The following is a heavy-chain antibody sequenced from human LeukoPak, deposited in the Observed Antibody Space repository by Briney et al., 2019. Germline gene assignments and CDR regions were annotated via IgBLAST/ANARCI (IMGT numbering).Heavy chain of an antibody. CDR2: IWYDGSNK. CDR1: GFTFSSYG. V-gene: IGHV3-33*01. D-gene: IGHD2-15*01. Sequence: GGSLRLSCAASGFTFSSYGMHWVRQAPGKGLEWVAVIWYDGSNKYYAASVKARFTISRDNSKNTLYLQMNSLRAEDTAVYYCARTAADLNFDYWGQGTLVTVSS. CDR3: ARTAADLNFDY. J-gene: IGHJ4*02.